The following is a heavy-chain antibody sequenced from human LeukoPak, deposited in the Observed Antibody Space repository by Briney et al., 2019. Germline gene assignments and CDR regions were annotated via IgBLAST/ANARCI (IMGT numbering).Heavy chain of an antibody. Sequence: PGGSLRLSCAASGFTFSSYAMSWVRQAPGKGLEWVSAISGSGGSTYYADSVKGRFTISRDNSKNTLYLQMNSLRAEDTAVYYCAKGQQLVRDYYYYMDVWGKGTTVTVSS. CDR2: ISGSGGST. D-gene: IGHD6-6*01. J-gene: IGHJ6*03. V-gene: IGHV3-23*01. CDR1: GFTFSSYA. CDR3: AKGQQLVRDYYYYMDV.